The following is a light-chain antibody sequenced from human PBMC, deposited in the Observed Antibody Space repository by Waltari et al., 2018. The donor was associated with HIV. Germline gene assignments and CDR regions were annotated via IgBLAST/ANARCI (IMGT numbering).Light chain of an antibody. V-gene: IGKV4-1*01. CDR2: WAS. J-gene: IGKJ2*01. CDR3: QQYYTTPYT. Sequence: DIVMTQSPDSLAVSLGERATINCKSSQSVLYSINNTNYLAWYQQKPGQPPNLLIYWASTRESGVPDRFSGSGSGTDFTLTISSLQAEDVAVYYCQQYYTTPYTFGQGTKLEIK. CDR1: QSVLYSINNTNY.